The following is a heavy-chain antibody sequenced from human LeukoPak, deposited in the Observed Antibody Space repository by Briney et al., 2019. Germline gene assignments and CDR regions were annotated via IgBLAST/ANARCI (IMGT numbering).Heavy chain of an antibody. CDR3: ARESSNSLKGPIEGGNWFDP. CDR1: GGSISSYY. Sequence: SETLTLTCTVSGGSISSYYWSWLRQPPGKGLEWIRYIYYSGSTNYNPSLKSRVTISVDTSKNQFSLKLSSVTAADTAVYYCARESSNSLKGPIEGGNWFDPWGQGTLVTVSS. CDR2: IYYSGST. J-gene: IGHJ5*02. D-gene: IGHD2-2*01. V-gene: IGHV4-59*01.